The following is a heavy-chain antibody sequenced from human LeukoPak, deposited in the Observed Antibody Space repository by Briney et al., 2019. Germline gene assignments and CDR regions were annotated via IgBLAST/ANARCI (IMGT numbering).Heavy chain of an antibody. J-gene: IGHJ6*01. V-gene: IGHV1-69*04. D-gene: IGHD3-16*01. CDR1: GYTFTSCG. CDR3: ARGLNDPRDYYYYAMDV. CDR2: IIPILGIL. Sequence: GASVKVSCKASGYTFTSCGISWVRQAPGQGLEWMGRIIPILGILNYAQKFQGRVTITADKSTRTAYMELSSLRSEDTAVYYCARGLNDPRDYYYYAMDVWGQGTTVTVSS.